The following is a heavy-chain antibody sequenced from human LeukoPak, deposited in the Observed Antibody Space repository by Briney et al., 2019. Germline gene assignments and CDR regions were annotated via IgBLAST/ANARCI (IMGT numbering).Heavy chain of an antibody. CDR1: GYTFTSYA. V-gene: IGHV1-3*01. Sequence: ASVKVSCKASGYTFTSYAMHWVRQAPGQRLEWMGWINAGNGNTKYSQKFQGRVTITRDTSASTAYMELRSLRSDDTAVYYCARVAGGYYFDYWGQGTLVTVSS. CDR2: INAGNGNT. J-gene: IGHJ4*02. CDR3: ARVAGGYYFDY. D-gene: IGHD6-19*01.